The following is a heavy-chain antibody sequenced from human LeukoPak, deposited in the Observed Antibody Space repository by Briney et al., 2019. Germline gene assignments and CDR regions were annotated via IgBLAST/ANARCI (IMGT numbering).Heavy chain of an antibody. CDR2: INHSGST. D-gene: IGHD5-18*01. V-gene: IGHV4-4*02. J-gene: IGHJ4*02. CDR3: ASYTAGGGGLDY. CDR1: GGSISSNNW. Sequence: SETLSLTCAVSGGSISSNNWWGWVRQPPGKGLEWIGEINHSGSTNYNPSLKSRVTISVDTSKNQFSLKLSSVTAADTAVYYCASYTAGGGGLDYWGQGTLVTVSS.